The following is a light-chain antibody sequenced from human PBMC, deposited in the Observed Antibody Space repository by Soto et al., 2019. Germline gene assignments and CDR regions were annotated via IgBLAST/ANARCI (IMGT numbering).Light chain of an antibody. CDR1: QSVSSSY. CDR3: QQYGSSSWT. CDR2: GTP. V-gene: IGKV3-20*01. J-gene: IGKJ1*01. Sequence: EIVWTQSPGTLSLSPGERATLSCRASQSVSSSYLAWYQQKPGQAPRLLIYGTPSRATAIPDRFSGSGSGTDFTLTISRLEPEDFAVYYCQQYGSSSWTFGQGTKVDIK.